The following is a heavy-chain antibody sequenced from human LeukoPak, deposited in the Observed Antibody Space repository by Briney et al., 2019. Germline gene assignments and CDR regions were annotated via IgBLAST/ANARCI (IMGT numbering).Heavy chain of an antibody. V-gene: IGHV3-23*01. CDR1: GFTFSSYE. CDR3: AKQGMYSSSWYYFDY. Sequence: GGSLRLSCAASGFTFSSYEMSWVRQAPGKGLEWVSAISGSGGSTYYADSVKGRFTISRDNSKNTLYLQMNSLRAEDTAVYYCAKQGMYSSSWYYFDYWGQGTLVTVSS. CDR2: ISGSGGST. D-gene: IGHD6-13*01. J-gene: IGHJ4*02.